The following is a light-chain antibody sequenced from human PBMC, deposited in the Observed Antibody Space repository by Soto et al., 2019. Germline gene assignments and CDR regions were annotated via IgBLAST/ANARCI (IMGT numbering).Light chain of an antibody. J-gene: IGKJ1*01. CDR2: DAS. Sequence: DIPMTQSPSTLSASVGDRVTISCRASQIISSWLAWYQQKPGKAPKLLIYDASNLESAVPSRFSGSGSGTEFTLTISSLQTDDFATYYCQQYNNYPLTFGQGTKVEIK. CDR3: QQYNNYPLT. CDR1: QIISSW. V-gene: IGKV1-5*01.